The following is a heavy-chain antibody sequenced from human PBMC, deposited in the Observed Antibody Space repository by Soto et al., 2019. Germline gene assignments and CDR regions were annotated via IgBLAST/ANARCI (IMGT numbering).Heavy chain of an antibody. CDR3: AKDSPTYYYDSSGPEH. D-gene: IGHD3-22*01. Sequence: GSLRISCAASGFTFSRYSMSWVRQSPGKGLEWVSAISGSGGSTYYAASVKGRFTISRDNSKNTLYLQMNSLRAEDTAVYYCAKDSPTYYYDSSGPEHWGQGTLVTVSS. CDR1: GFTFSRYS. CDR2: ISGSGGST. J-gene: IGHJ1*01. V-gene: IGHV3-23*01.